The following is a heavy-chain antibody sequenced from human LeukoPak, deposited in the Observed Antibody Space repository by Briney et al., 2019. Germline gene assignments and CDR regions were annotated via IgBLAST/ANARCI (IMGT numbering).Heavy chain of an antibody. CDR3: ARGGIVGATHAFDI. D-gene: IGHD1-26*01. Sequence: ASVKVSCKASGYTFTSYAMNWVRQAPGQGLEWMGWINTNTGNPTYAQGFTGRFVFSLDTSVSTAYLQISSLKAEDTAVYYCARGGIVGATHAFDIWGQGTMVTVSS. V-gene: IGHV7-4-1*02. J-gene: IGHJ3*02. CDR2: INTNTGNP. CDR1: GYTFTSYA.